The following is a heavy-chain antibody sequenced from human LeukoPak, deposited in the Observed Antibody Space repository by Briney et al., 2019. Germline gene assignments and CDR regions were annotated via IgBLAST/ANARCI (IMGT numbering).Heavy chain of an antibody. CDR2: STAPA. CDR1: GFTFSDYA. CDR3: AKDSFSYNGVFDALDV. J-gene: IGHJ3*01. Sequence: PGGSLRLSCAASGFTFSDYAMTRVRQAPGKGLEWVSSTAPAHYADSVKGRFTISRDDSKNTLFLQMNSLRAEDTAIYYCAKDSFSYNGVFDALDVWGHGTMVTVSS. V-gene: IGHV3-23*01. D-gene: IGHD2-8*01.